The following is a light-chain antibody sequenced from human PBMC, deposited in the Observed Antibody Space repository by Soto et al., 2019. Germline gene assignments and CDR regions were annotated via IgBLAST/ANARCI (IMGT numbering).Light chain of an antibody. V-gene: IGLV2-14*03. Sequence: QSVLTQPASVSGSPGQSITISCTGTSSDVGAYDFVSWYQQHPDKAPKLMIYEVSNRPSGVSHRFSGSKSVNTATLTISGLQADDEYDYSCSAYTTNTPRVFGNGT. CDR2: EVS. J-gene: IGLJ1*01. CDR1: SSDVGAYDF. CDR3: SAYTTNTPRV.